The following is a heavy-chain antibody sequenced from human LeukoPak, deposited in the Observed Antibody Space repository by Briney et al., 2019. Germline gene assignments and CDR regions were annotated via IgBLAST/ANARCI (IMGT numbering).Heavy chain of an antibody. CDR3: AKGISYGDYVGAFDI. D-gene: IGHD4-17*01. CDR1: GFTFTDHY. CDR2: ISGSGGST. Sequence: GGSLRLSCAASGFTFTDHYMSWVRQAPGKGLEWVSAISGSGGSTYYADSVKGRFTISRDNSKNTLYLQMNSLRAEDTAVYYCAKGISYGDYVGAFDIWGQGTMVTVSS. J-gene: IGHJ3*02. V-gene: IGHV3-23*01.